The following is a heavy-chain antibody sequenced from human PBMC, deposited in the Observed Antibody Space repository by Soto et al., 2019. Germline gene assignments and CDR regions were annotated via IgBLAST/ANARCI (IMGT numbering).Heavy chain of an antibody. CDR3: ARFCSSSLCYAAFDY. J-gene: IGHJ4*02. CDR2: INAGNGAT. Sequence: ASVKVSCKASGYTFTSFAINWVRQAPGQRLEWVGWINAGNGATTYSQKFQGRVTITRDTSANTASMELHSLRPEDTAAFYCARFCSSSLCYAAFDYWGQGXLVTVYS. D-gene: IGHD2-2*01. V-gene: IGHV1-3*01. CDR1: GYTFTSFA.